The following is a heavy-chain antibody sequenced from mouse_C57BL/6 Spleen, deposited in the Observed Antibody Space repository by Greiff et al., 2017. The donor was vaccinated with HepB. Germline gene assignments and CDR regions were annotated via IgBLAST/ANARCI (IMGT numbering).Heavy chain of an antibody. J-gene: IGHJ1*03. CDR2: IDPSDSET. CDR1: GYTFTSYW. V-gene: IGHV1-52*01. D-gene: IGHD3-3*01. CDR3: ARGGRGRGYFDV. Sequence: QVQLQQPGAELVRPGSSVKLSCKASGYTFTSYWMHWVKQRPIQGLEWIGNIDPSDSETHYNQKFKDKATLTVDKSSSTAYMQLSSLTSEDSAVYCCARGGRGRGYFDVWGTGTTVTVSS.